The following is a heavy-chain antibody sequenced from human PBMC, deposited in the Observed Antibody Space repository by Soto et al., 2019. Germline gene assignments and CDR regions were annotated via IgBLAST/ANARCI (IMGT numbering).Heavy chain of an antibody. CDR3: TRPPSGSYGDDLDY. CDR2: IRDKANHYAT. Sequence: EVHLVESGGGLVQPGGSLKLSCKVSGFSFSDSAMHWVRQASGKGLEWVGHIRDKANHYATAYAASLRGRFIISRDDSQNTAYLQMNRLKADDTAVYYCTRPPSGSYGDDLDYWGQGTLVTVSS. J-gene: IGHJ4*02. CDR1: GFSFSDSA. V-gene: IGHV3-73*02. D-gene: IGHD1-26*01.